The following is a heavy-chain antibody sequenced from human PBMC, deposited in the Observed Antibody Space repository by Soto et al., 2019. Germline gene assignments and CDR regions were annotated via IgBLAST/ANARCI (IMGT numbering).Heavy chain of an antibody. J-gene: IGHJ6*02. CDR2: ISPYSGNT. D-gene: IGHD3-16*01. CDR1: GYIFVNYG. CDR3: AMGDNYVTPTPQDV. Sequence: QVQLVQSGDEVRKPGSSVKVSCKASGYIFVNYGIAWVRQAPGQGLEWMGWISPYSGNTHYASKVQGRLTMTPDTSTSTVYMDLGRLTAADTAVYYCAMGDNYVTPTPQDVWGQGTTGTVSS. V-gene: IGHV1-18*01.